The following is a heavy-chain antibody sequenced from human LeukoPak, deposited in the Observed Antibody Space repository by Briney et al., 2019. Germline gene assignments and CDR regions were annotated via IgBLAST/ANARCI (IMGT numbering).Heavy chain of an antibody. CDR2: IYHSGTS. V-gene: IGHV4-59*03. J-gene: IGHJ4*02. CDR1: SASISSYY. D-gene: IGHD3-10*01. CDR3: AKAPNFFYGWEIYYYFDY. Sequence: SETLSLTCTVSSASISSYYWSWIRQPPGKGLEWIGYIYHSGTSNYNPSLKSRVTMSVDTSKSQFSLSLSSVTSADTARYYCAKAPNFFYGWEIYYYFDYGGRGILVTVSS.